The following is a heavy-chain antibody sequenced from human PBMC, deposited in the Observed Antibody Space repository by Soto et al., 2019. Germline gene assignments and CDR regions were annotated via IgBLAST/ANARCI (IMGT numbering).Heavy chain of an antibody. CDR2: IYYSGST. J-gene: IGHJ4*02. CDR1: GGSISSYY. Sequence: QVQLQESGPGLVKPSETLSLTCTVSGGSISSYYWSWIRQPPGKGLEWIGYIYYSGSTNYNPSLKRPVTISVDTCKNQSSLKLRSVTAADTAVYYCPRARVGASSFDYWGQGTLVSVSS. CDR3: PRARVGASSFDY. D-gene: IGHD1-26*01. V-gene: IGHV4-59*08.